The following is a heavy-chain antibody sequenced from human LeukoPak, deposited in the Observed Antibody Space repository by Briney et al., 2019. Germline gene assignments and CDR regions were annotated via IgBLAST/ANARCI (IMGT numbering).Heavy chain of an antibody. V-gene: IGHV3-9*01. Sequence: GGSLRLSCAASGFTFDDYAMHWVRQAPGKGLEWVSGISWNSGSIGYADSVKGRFTISRDNAKNSLYLQMNSLRAEDTALYYCAKDSSSSWYTATSFDYWGQGTLVTVSS. J-gene: IGHJ4*02. CDR2: ISWNSGSI. CDR1: GFTFDDYA. D-gene: IGHD6-13*01. CDR3: AKDSSSSWYTATSFDY.